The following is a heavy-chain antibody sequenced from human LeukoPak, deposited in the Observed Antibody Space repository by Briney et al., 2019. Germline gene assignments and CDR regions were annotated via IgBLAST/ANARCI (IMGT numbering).Heavy chain of an antibody. V-gene: IGHV1-24*01. CDR3: ATYLSSSWPRWFDP. CDR2: FDPEDGET. CDR1: GYTLTELS. Sequence: ASVTVSCKVSGYTLTELSMHWVRQAPGKGLEWMGGFDPEDGETIYAQKFQGRVTMTEDTSTDTAYMELSSLRSEDTAVYYCATYLSSSWPRWFDPWGQGTLVTVSS. D-gene: IGHD6-13*01. J-gene: IGHJ5*02.